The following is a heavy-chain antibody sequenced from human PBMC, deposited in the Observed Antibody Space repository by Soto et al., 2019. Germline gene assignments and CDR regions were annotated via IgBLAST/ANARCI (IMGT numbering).Heavy chain of an antibody. J-gene: IGHJ5*02. CDR2: INHSGST. Sequence: PSETLSLTCAVYGGSFSGYYWSWIRQPPGKGLEWIGEINHSGSTNYNPSLKGRVTISVDTSKNQFSLKLSSVTAADTAVYYCARGGGFDPWGQGTLVTVSS. CDR3: ARGGGFDP. CDR1: GGSFSGYY. D-gene: IGHD3-10*01. V-gene: IGHV4-34*01.